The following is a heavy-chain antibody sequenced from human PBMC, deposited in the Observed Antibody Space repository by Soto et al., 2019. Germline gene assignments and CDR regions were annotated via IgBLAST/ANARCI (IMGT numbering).Heavy chain of an antibody. CDR1: GCTFTSYG. V-gene: IGHV1-18*01. J-gene: IGHJ5*02. CDR2: ISAYNGNT. D-gene: IGHD3-3*01. Sequence: ASVKVSCKASGCTFTSYGISWVRQAPGQGLEWMGWISAYNGNTNYAQKLQGRVTMTTDTSTSTAYMELRSLRSDDTAVYYCARDIGITIFGVANDWFDPWGQGTLVTVS. CDR3: ARDIGITIFGVANDWFDP.